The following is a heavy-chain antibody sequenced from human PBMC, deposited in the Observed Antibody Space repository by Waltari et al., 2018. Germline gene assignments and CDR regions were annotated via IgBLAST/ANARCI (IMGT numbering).Heavy chain of an antibody. Sequence: QVQLVQSGAEVKKPGASVKVSCKASGSTFTGYYMHWVRQAPGQGLEWMGRINPNSGGTNYAQRLQGRVTMTRDTSISTAYMGLSRLRSDETAVDYCARDRGGWYDYWGQGTLVTVSS. CDR2: INPNSGGT. CDR3: ARDRGGWYDY. V-gene: IGHV1-2*06. D-gene: IGHD6-19*01. J-gene: IGHJ4*02. CDR1: GSTFTGYY.